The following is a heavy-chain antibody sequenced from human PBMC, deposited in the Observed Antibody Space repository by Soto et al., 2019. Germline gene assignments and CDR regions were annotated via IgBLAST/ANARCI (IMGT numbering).Heavy chain of an antibody. CDR1: GFTFSDYA. CDR3: AKGGRQCLVTSDFNY. D-gene: IGHD6-19*01. Sequence: VQLVESGGGVVQPGRSLRLSCAASGFTFSDYAMHWVRQAPGKGLEWVAVVSHDGRNKHYADSVKGRFTISRDSSKNTGSLEMTSVRAEDTAVYYCAKGGRQCLVTSDFNYWGQGALFTVSS. V-gene: IGHV3-30*18. J-gene: IGHJ4*02. CDR2: VSHDGRNK.